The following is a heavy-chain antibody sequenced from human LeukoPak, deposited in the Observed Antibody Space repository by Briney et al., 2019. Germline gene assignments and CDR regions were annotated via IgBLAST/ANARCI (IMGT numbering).Heavy chain of an antibody. D-gene: IGHD2-21*02. CDR1: GFSFTNYW. Sequence: PGGSLRLSCAVSGFSFTNYWMHWVRQDPGKGLVWVSYISSDGSVTKYADSVKGRFTISRDNAVNTLYLQMNSLRVEDTAVYYCVRGSLRLPRSTPDYWGQETLVTVSS. CDR2: ISSDGSVT. V-gene: IGHV3-74*03. J-gene: IGHJ4*02. CDR3: VRGSLRLPRSTPDY.